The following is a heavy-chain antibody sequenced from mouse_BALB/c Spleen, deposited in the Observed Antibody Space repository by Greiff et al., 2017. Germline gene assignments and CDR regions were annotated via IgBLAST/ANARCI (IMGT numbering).Heavy chain of an antibody. D-gene: IGHD1-1*01. CDR3: NAYNGSSYDWSIDV. CDR2: IDPGNGAT. J-gene: IGHJ1*01. V-gene: IGHV14-4*02. Sequence: VQLKESGAELVRSGASVKLSCAASGFNIKDYYMYWVQQRPDQGLEWIGWIDPGNGATEYAPKFQGKATMTADTSYNTAYLQLSSLTSEDTTVYYCNAYNGSSYDWSIDVWGAGTTVTVSS. CDR1: GFNIKDYY.